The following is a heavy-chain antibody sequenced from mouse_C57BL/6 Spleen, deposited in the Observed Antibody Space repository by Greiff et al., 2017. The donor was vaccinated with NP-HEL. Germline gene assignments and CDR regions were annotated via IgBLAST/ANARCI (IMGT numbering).Heavy chain of an antibody. J-gene: IGHJ3*01. Sequence: VQLQQSGPELVKPGASVKISCKASGYTLTDYYMNWVKQSHGKSLEWIGDINPNNGGTSYNQKFKGKATLTVDKSSSTAYMELRSLTSEDSAVYYCARDYGSSAWFAYWGQGTLVTVSA. CDR2: INPNNGGT. D-gene: IGHD1-1*01. CDR3: ARDYGSSAWFAY. CDR1: GYTLTDYY. V-gene: IGHV1-26*01.